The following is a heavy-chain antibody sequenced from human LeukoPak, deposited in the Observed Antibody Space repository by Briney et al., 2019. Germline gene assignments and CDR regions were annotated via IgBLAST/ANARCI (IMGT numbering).Heavy chain of an antibody. J-gene: IGHJ4*02. CDR3: ARSYTYYYDSSGSALTGY. CDR2: ISSSSSYI. Sequence: PGGSLRLSCAASGFTFSNYAMSWVRQAPGKGLEWVSSISSSSSYIYYADSVKGRFTISRDDAKNSLYLQMNSLRAEDTAVYYCARSYTYYYDSSGSALTGYWGQGTLVTVSS. CDR1: GFTFSNYA. D-gene: IGHD3-22*01. V-gene: IGHV3-21*01.